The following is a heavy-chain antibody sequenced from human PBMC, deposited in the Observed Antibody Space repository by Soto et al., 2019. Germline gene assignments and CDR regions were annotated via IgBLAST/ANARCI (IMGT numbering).Heavy chain of an antibody. J-gene: IGHJ4*02. CDR2: VNSDGSTT. D-gene: IGHD5-18*01. CDR3: ARAPLGGSTYTIGK. V-gene: IGHV3-74*01. Sequence: EVQLVESGGGLVQAGGSLRLSCAASGFTFSSYWMFWVRQSPGKGLLWVSRVNSDGSTTNYADSVKGRFTISRDNAKNTLYLQTDSLRAEDTAVYYCARAPLGGSTYTIGKWGQGTLVTVSS. CDR1: GFTFSSYW.